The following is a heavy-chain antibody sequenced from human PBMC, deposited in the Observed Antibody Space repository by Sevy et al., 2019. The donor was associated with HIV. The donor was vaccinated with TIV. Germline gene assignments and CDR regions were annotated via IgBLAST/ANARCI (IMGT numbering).Heavy chain of an antibody. CDR3: VSLFLSYRSGWSYFDY. V-gene: IGHV3-66*02. CDR1: GFTVNDKY. Sequence: GGSLRLSCAISGFTVNDKYIIWVRQAPGKGLKWVSVIFSSGSTYYADSAKGGFTISRDNSNNKLYLQMNTVTAEDAAVYYCVSLFLSYRSGWSYFDYWGQGTLVTVSS. CDR2: IFSSGST. D-gene: IGHD6-19*01. J-gene: IGHJ4*02.